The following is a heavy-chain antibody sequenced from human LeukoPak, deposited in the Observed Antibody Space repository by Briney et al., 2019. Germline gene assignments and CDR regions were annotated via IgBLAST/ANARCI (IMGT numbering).Heavy chain of an antibody. CDR3: AKGGFSSGIYYYGMDV. D-gene: IGHD3-22*01. CDR2: IGGSGGSM. CDR1: GFTFRIYA. J-gene: IGHJ6*02. Sequence: GGSLRLSCAASGFTFRIYAMSWVRQAPGKGLEWVSAIGGSGGSMYYADSVKGHFTISRDNSKNILHLQMNSLRAEDTAVYYCAKGGFSSGIYYYGMDVWGQGTTVTVSS. V-gene: IGHV3-23*01.